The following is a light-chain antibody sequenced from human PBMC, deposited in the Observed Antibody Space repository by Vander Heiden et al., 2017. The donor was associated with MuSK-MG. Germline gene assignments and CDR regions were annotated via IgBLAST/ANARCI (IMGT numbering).Light chain of an antibody. Sequence: QPALTQEASISETVGQRVTLSCSGNRNNIGRFAVAWYQQVSHAAPIMVICGNSLSSGIPDRFLCYKAETTAFSNTTGLQPEDEGDDYWSKSAYSVTSWVFGGGTKLTVL. CDR3: SKSAYSVTSWV. CDR2: GN. J-gene: IGLJ3*02. CDR1: RNNIGRFA. V-gene: IGLV1-44*01.